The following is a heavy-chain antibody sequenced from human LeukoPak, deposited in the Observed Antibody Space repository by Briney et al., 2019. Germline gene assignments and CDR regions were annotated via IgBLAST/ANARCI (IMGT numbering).Heavy chain of an antibody. J-gene: IGHJ4*02. CDR3: AKDLPQYYDFWSGYYGGFDY. CDR1: GFTFEDYA. D-gene: IGHD3-3*01. V-gene: IGHV3-43*02. Sequence: GGSLRLSCAASGFTFEDYAMHWVRQAPGRGLEWVSLISGDGGNIYYAESVKGRFTISRDNSKNSLYLQMNSQRTEDTALYCAKDLPQYYDFWSGYYGGFDYWGQGTLVTVSS. CDR2: ISGDGGNI.